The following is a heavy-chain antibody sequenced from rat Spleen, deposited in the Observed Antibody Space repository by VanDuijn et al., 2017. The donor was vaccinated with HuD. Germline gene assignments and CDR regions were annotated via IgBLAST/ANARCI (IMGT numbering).Heavy chain of an antibody. V-gene: IGHV5-22*01. CDR2: ISYDGTAT. J-gene: IGHJ2*01. Sequence: EVQLVESGGGLVQPGRSMKLSCAASGLSFSNYDMAWVRQAPTKGLEWVASISYDGTATYYRDSVKGRFTVSRDNEQNTLYLQMNSLRSEETATYYGSRGGATRFDYWGQGVMVTVSS. D-gene: IGHD1-11*01. CDR3: SRGGATRFDY. CDR1: GLSFSNYD.